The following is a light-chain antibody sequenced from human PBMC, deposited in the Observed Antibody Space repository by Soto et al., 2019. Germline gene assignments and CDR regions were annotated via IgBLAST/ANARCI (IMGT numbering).Light chain of an antibody. CDR2: GAS. V-gene: IGKV3-15*01. CDR1: QSVSSN. Sequence: EIVMTQSPATLSVSPGERATLSCRASQSVSSNLAWYQQKPGQAPRLLIYGASIRATGIPARFSGSGSGTEFTLTISSLQSEDSAVYYCQQYNNWPPCTFGQGTKLEIK. CDR3: QQYNNWPPCT. J-gene: IGKJ2*02.